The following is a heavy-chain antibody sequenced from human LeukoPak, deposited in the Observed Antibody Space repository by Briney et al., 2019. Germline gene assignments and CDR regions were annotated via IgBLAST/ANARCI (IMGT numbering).Heavy chain of an antibody. Sequence: GASVKVSCTASGGTFSSYAISWVRQAPGQGLEWMGGIIPIFGTANYAQKFQGRVTITADESTSTAYMELSSLRSEDTAVYYCARDRDYGHDECFYDYWGQGTLVSVSS. CDR2: IIPIFGTA. CDR1: GGTFSSYA. CDR3: ARDRDYGHDECFYDY. J-gene: IGHJ4*02. D-gene: IGHD4-17*01. V-gene: IGHV1-69*13.